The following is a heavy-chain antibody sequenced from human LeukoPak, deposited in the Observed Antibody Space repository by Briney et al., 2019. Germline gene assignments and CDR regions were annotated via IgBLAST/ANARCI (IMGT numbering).Heavy chain of an antibody. J-gene: IGHJ6*03. V-gene: IGHV3-15*01. D-gene: IGHD2-15*01. Sequence: GGSLRLSCAASGFTFSNAWMSWVRQAPGKGLEWVGRIKSKTDGGTTDYAAPVKGRFTISRDDSKNTLYLQMNSLKTEDTAVYYCTTGGVVVAATRFYYYYYMDVWGKGTTVTVSS. CDR2: IKSKTDGGTT. CDR3: TTGGVVVAATRFYYYYYMDV. CDR1: GFTFSNAW.